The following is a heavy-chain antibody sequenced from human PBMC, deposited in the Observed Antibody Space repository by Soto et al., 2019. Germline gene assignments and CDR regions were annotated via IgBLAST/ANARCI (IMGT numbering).Heavy chain of an antibody. D-gene: IGHD6-19*01. CDR1: GGSFSGYY. V-gene: IGHV4-34*01. Sequence: PSETLSLTCAVYGGSFSGYYWSWIRQPPGKGLEWIGEINHSGSTNYNPSLKSRVTISVDTSKNQFSLKLSSVTAADTAVYYCAKDLYSSGWDDAFDIWGQGTMVTVSS. CDR3: AKDLYSSGWDDAFDI. CDR2: INHSGST. J-gene: IGHJ3*02.